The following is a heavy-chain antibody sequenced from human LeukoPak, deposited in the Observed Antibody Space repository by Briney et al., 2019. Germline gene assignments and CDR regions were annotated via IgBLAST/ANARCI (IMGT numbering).Heavy chain of an antibody. CDR1: GFTFSSYG. CDR2: IWYDGSNK. J-gene: IGHJ4*02. CDR3: ARDYYGSGSPPYFDY. V-gene: IGHV3-33*01. Sequence: GGSLRLSCAASGFTFSSYGMHWVRQAPGKGLEWVAVIWYDGSNKYYADSVKGRFTISRDNSKNTLYLQMNSLRAEDTAVYYCARDYYGSGSPPYFDYWGQGTLVTVSS. D-gene: IGHD3-10*01.